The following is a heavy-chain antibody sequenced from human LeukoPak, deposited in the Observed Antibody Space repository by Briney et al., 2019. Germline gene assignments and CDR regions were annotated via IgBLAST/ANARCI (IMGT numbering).Heavy chain of an antibody. CDR1: GGSISSGGYY. CDR2: IYYRGST. Sequence: PSQTLSLTCTVSGGSISSGGYYWSWIRQHPGKGLEWIRYIYYRGSTYYNPSLKSRVTISVDTSKNQFSLKPSSVTAADTAVYYCARDSALNWFGPWGQGTLVTVSS. J-gene: IGHJ5*02. V-gene: IGHV4-31*03. CDR3: ARDSALNWFGP.